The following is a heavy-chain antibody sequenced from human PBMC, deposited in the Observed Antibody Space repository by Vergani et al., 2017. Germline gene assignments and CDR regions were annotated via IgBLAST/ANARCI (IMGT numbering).Heavy chain of an antibody. CDR2: ISGSGGST. CDR3: AGDGAIFGLYRDV. CDR1: GFTFSSYA. V-gene: IGHV3-23*01. Sequence: EVQLLESGGGLVQPGGSLRLSCAASGFTFSSYAMSWVRQAPGKGLEWVSAISGSGGSTYYANSVKGRFTISRDNSKNTLYLQMNSLRAEDTAVYYCAGDGAIFGLYRDVWGKGTTVTVSS. J-gene: IGHJ6*03. D-gene: IGHD3-3*02.